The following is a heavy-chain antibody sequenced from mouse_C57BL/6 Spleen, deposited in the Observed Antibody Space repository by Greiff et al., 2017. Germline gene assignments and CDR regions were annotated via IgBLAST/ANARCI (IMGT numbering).Heavy chain of an antibody. D-gene: IGHD3-3*01. J-gene: IGHJ2*01. Sequence: EVKLMESEGGLVQPGSSMKLSCTASGFTFSDYYMAWVRQVPEKGLEWVANINSDGSSTYYLDSLKSRFIISRDNAKNILYLQMSSLKSEDTATYYCARDRADCFDYWGQGTTLTVSS. CDR2: INSDGSST. CDR3: ARDRADCFDY. CDR1: GFTFSDYY. V-gene: IGHV5-16*01.